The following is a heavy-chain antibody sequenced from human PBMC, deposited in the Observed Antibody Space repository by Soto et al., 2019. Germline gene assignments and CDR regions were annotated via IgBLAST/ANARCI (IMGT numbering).Heavy chain of an antibody. CDR2: IYYSGST. J-gene: IGHJ4*02. Sequence: SETLSLTCTVSGGSISSGDYYWSWIRQPPGKGLEWIGYIYYSGSTYYNPSLKSRVTISVDTSKNQFSLKLSSVTAADTAVYYCARVGHRLQAPDYWGQGTLVTVSS. D-gene: IGHD1-26*01. V-gene: IGHV4-30-4*01. CDR3: ARVGHRLQAPDY. CDR1: GGSISSGDYY.